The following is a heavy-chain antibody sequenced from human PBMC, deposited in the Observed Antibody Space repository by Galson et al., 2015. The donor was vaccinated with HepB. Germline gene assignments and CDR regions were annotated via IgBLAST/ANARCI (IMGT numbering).Heavy chain of an antibody. CDR1: GYTFTSYA. Sequence: SVKVSCKASGYTFTSYAMNWVRQAPGQGLEWMGWINTNTGNPTYAQGFTGRFVFSLDTSVSTAYLQISSLKAEDTAVYYCARDGERGVITDGDFDYWGQGTLVTVSS. CDR2: INTNTGNP. V-gene: IGHV7-4-1*02. D-gene: IGHD3-10*01. J-gene: IGHJ4*02. CDR3: ARDGERGVITDGDFDY.